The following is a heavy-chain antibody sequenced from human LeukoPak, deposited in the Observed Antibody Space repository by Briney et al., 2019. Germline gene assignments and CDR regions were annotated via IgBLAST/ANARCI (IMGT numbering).Heavy chain of an antibody. D-gene: IGHD3-3*01. CDR1: GFTFSSYE. J-gene: IGHJ4*02. CDR3: ARDGLFWNY. Sequence: GGSLRLPCAASGFTFSSYEMNWVRQAPGKGLEWVSYISSSGSTIYYADSVKGRFTISRDNAKNSLYLQMNSLRAEDTAVYYCARDGLFWNYWGQGTLVTVSS. CDR2: ISSSGSTI. V-gene: IGHV3-48*03.